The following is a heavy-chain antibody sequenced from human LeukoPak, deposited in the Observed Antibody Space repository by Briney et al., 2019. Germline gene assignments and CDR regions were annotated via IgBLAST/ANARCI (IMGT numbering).Heavy chain of an antibody. D-gene: IGHD2-8*01. CDR1: GGSISSYY. Sequence: PSETLSLTCTVSGGSISSYYWSWIRQPPGKGLEWIGYIYYSGSTNYNPSLKSRVTISVDTSKNQFSLKLSSVTAADTAVYYCARGKPEDIVLMVYADSPAWFDPWGQGTLVTVSS. CDR3: ARGKPEDIVLMVYADSPAWFDP. J-gene: IGHJ5*02. CDR2: IYYSGST. V-gene: IGHV4-59*08.